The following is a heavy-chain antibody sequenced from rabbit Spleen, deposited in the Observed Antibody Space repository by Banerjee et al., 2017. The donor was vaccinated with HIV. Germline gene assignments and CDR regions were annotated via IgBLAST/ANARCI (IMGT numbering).Heavy chain of an antibody. CDR1: GFSFSRSDY. J-gene: IGHJ6*01. CDR2: IASSSGST. CDR3: ARDTSSSFSSYGMDL. D-gene: IGHD1-1*01. Sequence: QSLEESGGDLVKPGASLTLTCTASGFSFSRSDYMCWVRQAPGKGLEWIGCIASSSGSTWYASWAKGRFTISKTSSTTVTLQMTSLTAADTATYFCARDTSSSFSSYGMDLWGPGTLVTVS. V-gene: IGHV1S40*01.